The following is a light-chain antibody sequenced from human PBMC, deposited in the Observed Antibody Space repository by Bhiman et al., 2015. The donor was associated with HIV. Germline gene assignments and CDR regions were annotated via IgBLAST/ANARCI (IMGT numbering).Light chain of an antibody. Sequence: SYVLTQPPSVSVAPGKMATITCAGDKIASKTVHWYQQKSGQAPLLVIYYDTDRPSGIPERFSGSNSGNAATLTISRVEVGDEADYYCQVWDNDGDPVIFGGGSKLTVL. CDR1: KIASKT. V-gene: IGLV3-21*04. CDR3: QVWDNDGDPVI. J-gene: IGLJ2*01. CDR2: YDT.